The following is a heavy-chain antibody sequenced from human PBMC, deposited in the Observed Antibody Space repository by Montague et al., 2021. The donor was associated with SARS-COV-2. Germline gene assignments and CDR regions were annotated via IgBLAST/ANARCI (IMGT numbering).Heavy chain of an antibody. J-gene: IGHJ5*02. CDR1: GGSVSGTSYD. CDR3: ARQGGPAGKHWFDP. CDR2: IHHSGTT. Sequence: SETLSLTCTVSGGSVSGTSYDWAWIRQPPGKGLEWIVNIHHSGTTFYNLSLKSRVTISVDTSKNEVSLKLNSVTAADTAVYYCARQGGPAGKHWFDPWGQGTLVTVSS. V-gene: IGHV4-39*01. D-gene: IGHD2-2*01.